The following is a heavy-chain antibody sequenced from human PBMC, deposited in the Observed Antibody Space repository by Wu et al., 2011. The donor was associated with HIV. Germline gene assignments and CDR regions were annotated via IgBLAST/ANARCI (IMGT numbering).Heavy chain of an antibody. D-gene: IGHD6-13*01. J-gene: IGHJ6*02. CDR1: GYTFTSYD. Sequence: QVQLVQSGAEVKKPGASVKVSCKASGYTFTSYDINWVRQATGQGLEWMGWMNPNSGNTGYAQKFQGRVTITRNTSISTAYMELSSLRSEDTAVYYCARATSVEGGSSWYKYYYYGMDVWGQGTTVTVSS. V-gene: IGHV1-8*03. CDR2: MNPNSGNT. CDR3: ARATSVEGGSSWYKYYYYGMDV.